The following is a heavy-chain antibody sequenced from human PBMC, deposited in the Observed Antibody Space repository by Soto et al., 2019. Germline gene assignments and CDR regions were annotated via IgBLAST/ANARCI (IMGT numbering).Heavy chain of an antibody. Sequence: QVQLVESGGGVVQPGRSLRLSCAASGFTFSSYGMHWVRQAPGKGLEWVAVISYDGSNKYYADSVKGRFTISRYNSNNTLYLQMNSLRAEDTAVYYCAKDRGVGAFDYWGQGTLVTVAS. J-gene: IGHJ4*02. CDR1: GFTFSSYG. CDR2: ISYDGSNK. CDR3: AKDRGVGAFDY. D-gene: IGHD1-26*01. V-gene: IGHV3-30*18.